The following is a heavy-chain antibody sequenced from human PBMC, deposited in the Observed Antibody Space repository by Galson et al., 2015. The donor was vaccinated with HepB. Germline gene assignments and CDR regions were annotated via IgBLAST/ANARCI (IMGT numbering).Heavy chain of an antibody. V-gene: IGHV3-7*01. Sequence: SLRLSCAVSGFPFSNFWMTWVRQAPGKGLEWVANINQDGNEKYYVDSVKGRFTISRDNAKNSLYLQINSLRVQDTAVYYCARRADFWSGYFGYYYHYMDVWGKGTTVTVSS. CDR2: INQDGNEK. CDR1: GFPFSNFW. D-gene: IGHD3-3*01. CDR3: ARRADFWSGYFGYYYHYMDV. J-gene: IGHJ6*03.